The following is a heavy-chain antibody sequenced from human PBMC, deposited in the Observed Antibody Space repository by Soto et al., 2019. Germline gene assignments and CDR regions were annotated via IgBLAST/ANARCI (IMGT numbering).Heavy chain of an antibody. CDR2: IIPIFGTA. CDR3: ARNIAARRGAFYNWFDP. V-gene: IGHV1-69*01. J-gene: IGHJ5*02. Sequence: QVQLVQSGGEVKKPGSSVKVSCKASGGTFSSYAISWVRQAPGQGLEWMGGIIPIFGTANYAQKFQGRVTITADESTSTAYMELSSLRSEDTAVYYCARNIAARRGAFYNWFDPWGQGTLVTVSS. CDR1: GGTFSSYA. D-gene: IGHD6-6*01.